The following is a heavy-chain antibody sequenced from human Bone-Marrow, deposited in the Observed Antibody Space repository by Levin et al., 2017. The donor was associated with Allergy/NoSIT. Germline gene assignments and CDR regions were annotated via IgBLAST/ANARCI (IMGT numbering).Heavy chain of an antibody. Sequence: PSETLSLKCAVYGGSFSGYQWSWIRQPPGKGLEWIGEINHSGTTTYNPSLKSRVTISVDTSKNQFSLKLSSVTAADTAVYYCARGREVCSNGACYDQLDYWGQGTLVTVSS. CDR2: INHSGTT. V-gene: IGHV4-34*01. J-gene: IGHJ4*02. D-gene: IGHD2-8*01. CDR1: GGSFSGYQ. CDR3: ARGREVCSNGACYDQLDY.